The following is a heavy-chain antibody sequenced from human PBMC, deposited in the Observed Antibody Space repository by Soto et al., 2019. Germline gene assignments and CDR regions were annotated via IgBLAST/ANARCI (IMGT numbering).Heavy chain of an antibody. Sequence: SQTLSLTCSTSAASVSGNTAACNWIRQSPSRVIERLVRTYYRSKWYNDYSVSVKSRITVTLDTSKSQYSLYLKSVTPEDTAVYYYAREFPYHEGCDSYFEYWGQGAMVTVSS. CDR2: TYYRSKWYN. CDR3: AREFPYHEGCDSYFEY. D-gene: IGHD2-21*01. CDR1: AASVSGNTAA. V-gene: IGHV6-1*01. J-gene: IGHJ4*03.